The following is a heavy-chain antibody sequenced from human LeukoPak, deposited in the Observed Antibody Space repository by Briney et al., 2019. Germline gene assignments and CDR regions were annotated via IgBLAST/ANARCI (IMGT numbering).Heavy chain of an antibody. D-gene: IGHD4-11*01. Sequence: ASVKVSCKASGYTFTGYYMHWVRQAPGQGLEWMGWISAYNGNTNYAQKLQGRVTMTTDTSTSTAYMELRSPRSDDTAVYYCARVALTTPNWFDPWGQGTLVTVSS. J-gene: IGHJ5*02. CDR2: ISAYNGNT. V-gene: IGHV1-18*04. CDR3: ARVALTTPNWFDP. CDR1: GYTFTGYY.